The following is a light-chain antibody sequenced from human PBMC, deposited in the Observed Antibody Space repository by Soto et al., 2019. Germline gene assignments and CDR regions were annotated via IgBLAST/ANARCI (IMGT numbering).Light chain of an antibody. CDR2: EVS. V-gene: IGLV2-14*01. CDR3: SSYASSSTYV. Sequence: QSALTQPASVSGSPGQPITISCTGTSSDVGGYNHVSWYQHHPGKAPKLIIYEVSNRPSGVSNRFSGSKSGNTASLTISGLQAEDEADYYCSSYASSSTYVFGTGTKLTVL. CDR1: SSDVGGYNH. J-gene: IGLJ1*01.